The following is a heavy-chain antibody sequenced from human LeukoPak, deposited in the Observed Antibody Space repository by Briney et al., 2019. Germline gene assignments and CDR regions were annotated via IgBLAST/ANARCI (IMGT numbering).Heavy chain of an antibody. CDR2: ISSGGTYE. CDR1: GFTFSNYA. V-gene: IGHV3-30*01. Sequence: GGSPRLSCAASGFTFSNYAMHWVRQAPGKGLEWVSLISSGGTYEYYADSVKGRFTISRDNSKNTLYPQLNSLRAEDTAVYYCARDSTYYYDSGSSGPHYFDNWGQGTLVTVSS. CDR3: ARDSTYYYDSGSSGPHYFDN. J-gene: IGHJ4*02. D-gene: IGHD3-10*01.